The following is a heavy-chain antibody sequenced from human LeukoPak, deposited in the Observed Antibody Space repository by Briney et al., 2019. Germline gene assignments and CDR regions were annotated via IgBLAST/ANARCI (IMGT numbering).Heavy chain of an antibody. J-gene: IGHJ4*02. CDR1: GFTFSNYW. CDR2: IKQDGSEK. V-gene: IGHV3-7*01. CDR3: ARDSRALPS. Sequence: PGGSLRLSCAASGFTFSNYWMSWVRQAPGKGLEWVANIKQDGSEKYYVDSVKGRFTISRDNAKNSLYLQMNSLRAEDTAVYFCARDSRALPSWGQGTLVTVSS.